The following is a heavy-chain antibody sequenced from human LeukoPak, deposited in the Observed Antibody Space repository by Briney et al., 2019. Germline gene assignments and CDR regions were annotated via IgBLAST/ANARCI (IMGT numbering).Heavy chain of an antibody. CDR2: TNTDGSST. D-gene: IGHD4-23*01. CDR3: YGANAEH. J-gene: IGHJ1*01. Sequence: GGSPRLSCAASGFTFSSYWMHWVRHAPGKGLVWVSGTNTDGSSTMYADSVKGRFTIARDNAKNTLYLQMNSLRAEDTAVYYCYGANAEHWGQGTLVTVSS. V-gene: IGHV3-74*03. CDR1: GFTFSSYW.